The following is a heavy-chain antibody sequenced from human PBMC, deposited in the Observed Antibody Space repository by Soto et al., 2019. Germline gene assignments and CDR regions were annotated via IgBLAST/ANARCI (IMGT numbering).Heavy chain of an antibody. J-gene: IGHJ4*02. CDR3: ANYGSSWPPSWFDY. D-gene: IGHD6-13*01. CDR2: ISGSGGST. Sequence: GGSLRLSCASSGVPFSSYSMSLVRPAPGKGLEWVSAISGSGGSTYYADSVKGRFTISRDNSKNTLYLQMNSLRAEDAAVYYCANYGSSWPPSWFDYWGQGTLVTVSS. V-gene: IGHV3-23*01. CDR1: GVPFSSYS.